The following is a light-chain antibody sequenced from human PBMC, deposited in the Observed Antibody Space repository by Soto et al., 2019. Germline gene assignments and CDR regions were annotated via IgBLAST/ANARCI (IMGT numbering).Light chain of an antibody. CDR3: QSYDSSLRV. Sequence: QAVVTQPPSVSGAPGQWVTISCTGSSSNIGAGYDVHWYQQLPGTAPKLLIYGNSNRPSGVPDRFSGSKSGTSASLAITGLQAEDEADYYCQSYDSSLRVFGGGTKVTVL. J-gene: IGLJ2*01. V-gene: IGLV1-40*01. CDR2: GNS. CDR1: SSNIGAGYD.